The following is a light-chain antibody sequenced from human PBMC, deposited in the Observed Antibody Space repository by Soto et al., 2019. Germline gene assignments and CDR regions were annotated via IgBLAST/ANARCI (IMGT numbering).Light chain of an antibody. CDR2: GAS. V-gene: IGKV3-11*01. CDR1: QSVSSS. J-gene: IGKJ1*01. CDR3: QQRSNWPVT. Sequence: EIVLTQSPATLSLSPGERATLSCRASQSVSSSLAWYQQKPGQAPRLLTYGASNRATGIPARFRGSGSGTDFTLTISSLEPEDFAVYYCQQRSNWPVTFGQGTRVEIK.